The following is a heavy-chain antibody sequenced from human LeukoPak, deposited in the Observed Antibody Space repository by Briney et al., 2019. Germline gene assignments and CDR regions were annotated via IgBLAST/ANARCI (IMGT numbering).Heavy chain of an antibody. D-gene: IGHD2-21*02. J-gene: IGHJ4*02. CDR1: GFIFSSYG. CDR3: AKVGSTVVTANYHLDY. V-gene: IGHV3-33*03. Sequence: PGGSLRLSCSTSGFIFSSYGMHWLRQAPGKGLEWVAGIWYDGRNEDYADSVKGRFTVSRDNYKNTVYLQMSSLRVEDTALYYCAKVGSTVVTANYHLDYWGQGTLVTVSS. CDR2: IWYDGRNE.